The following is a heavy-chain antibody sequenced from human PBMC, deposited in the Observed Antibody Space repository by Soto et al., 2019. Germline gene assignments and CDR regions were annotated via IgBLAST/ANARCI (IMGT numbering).Heavy chain of an antibody. CDR2: IYYSGST. J-gene: IGHJ4*02. V-gene: IGHV4-30-4*01. CDR3: ARESRGYSGYDYGYSSGWYYFDY. CDR1: GGSISSGDYY. D-gene: IGHD5-12*01. Sequence: QVQLQESGPGLVKPSQTLSLTCTVSGGSISSGDYYWSWIRQPSGKGLEWIGYIYYSGSTYYNPSLKSRVTISVDTSKNQFSLKLSSVTAADTAVYYCARESRGYSGYDYGYSSGWYYFDYWGQGTLVTVSS.